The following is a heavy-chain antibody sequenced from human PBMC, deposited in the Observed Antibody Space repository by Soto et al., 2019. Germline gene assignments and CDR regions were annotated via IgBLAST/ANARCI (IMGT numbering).Heavy chain of an antibody. CDR3: ARGGVGYCSSTSCLTWFDP. CDR2: INPNSGGT. V-gene: IGHV1-2*02. D-gene: IGHD2-2*01. CDR1: GYTFTGYY. Sequence: ASVKVSCKASGYTFTGYYMHWVRQAPGQGLEWMGWINPNSGGTNYAQKFQGRVTMTRDTSISTACMELSRLRSDDTAVYYCARGGVGYCSSTSCLTWFDPWGQGTLVTAPQ. J-gene: IGHJ5*02.